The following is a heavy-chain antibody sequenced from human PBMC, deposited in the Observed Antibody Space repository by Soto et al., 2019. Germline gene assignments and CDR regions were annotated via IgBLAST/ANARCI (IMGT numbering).Heavy chain of an antibody. V-gene: IGHV2-5*02. J-gene: IGHJ4*02. CDR2: IYWDDDE. CDR1: GFSLTTRGVG. CDR3: AHRPRGFSYYFDY. Sequence: QITLKESGPTLVKPTQTLTLTCTFSGFSLTTRGVGVGWIRQPPGKALEWLALIYWDDDEGYSPSLKSRLTNTXDXYKNQVVLTMTTMDPVDTATYYCAHRPRGFSYYFDYWGQGTLVTVSS. D-gene: IGHD3-10*01.